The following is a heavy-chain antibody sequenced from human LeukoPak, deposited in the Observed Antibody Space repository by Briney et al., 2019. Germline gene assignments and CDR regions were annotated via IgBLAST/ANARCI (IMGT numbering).Heavy chain of an antibody. J-gene: IGHJ4*02. CDR3: ARGGCSSTSCLGDVSYYFDY. D-gene: IGHD2-2*01. V-gene: IGHV1-2*02. CDR2: INPNSGCS. CDR1: GYTFTGYY. Sequence: GASVKVSCKASGYTFTGYYMHWVRQAPGQGLEWMGLINPNSGCSNYAQKFQGRVTMTRDKSISTAYMELSRLRSEDTAVYYCARGGCSSTSCLGDVSYYFDYWLQGTLVTVCS.